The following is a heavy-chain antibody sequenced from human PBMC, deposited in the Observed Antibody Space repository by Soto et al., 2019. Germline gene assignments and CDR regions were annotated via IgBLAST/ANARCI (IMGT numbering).Heavy chain of an antibody. CDR2: IGAADDP. D-gene: IGHD3-3*01. V-gene: IGHV3-13*05. CDR3: ARAFLGRLPRRADYYYALDV. CDR1: GFTFSTYA. J-gene: IGHJ6*02. Sequence: GSLILSCVASGFTFSTYAMHWVRQAPGKGLEWVSTIGAADDPYYLGSVKGRFTISRENAKNSLSLQMNSLRPGDTAVYYCARAFLGRLPRRADYYYALDVWGQGTKVTVSS.